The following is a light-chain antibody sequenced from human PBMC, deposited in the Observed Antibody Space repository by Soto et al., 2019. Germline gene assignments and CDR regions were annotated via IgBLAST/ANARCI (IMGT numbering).Light chain of an antibody. CDR2: GAS. CDR1: QSVSNNY. V-gene: IGKV3D-20*02. Sequence: EIVMTQSPTTLSVSPGERATLSCRASQSVSNNYLAWYQQKPGQAPRLLIYGASNRATGIPDRFSGSGSGTDFTLTISSLEPEDFALYYCHQRSNWPPTFGGGTKVDI. J-gene: IGKJ4*01. CDR3: HQRSNWPPT.